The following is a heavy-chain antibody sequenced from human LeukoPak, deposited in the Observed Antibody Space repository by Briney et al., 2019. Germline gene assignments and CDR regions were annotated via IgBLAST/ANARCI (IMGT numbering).Heavy chain of an antibody. CDR1: GGTFSSYA. V-gene: IGHV1-69*01. CDR2: IIPIFGTA. Sequence: VASVKVSCKASGGTFSSYAISWVRQAPGQGLEWMGGIIPIFGTANYAQKFQGRVTITADESTSTAYMELSSLRSEDTAVCYCATPRAAASYNYYYYYMDVWGKGTTVTVSS. CDR3: ATPRAAASYNYYYYYMDV. J-gene: IGHJ6*03. D-gene: IGHD6-13*01.